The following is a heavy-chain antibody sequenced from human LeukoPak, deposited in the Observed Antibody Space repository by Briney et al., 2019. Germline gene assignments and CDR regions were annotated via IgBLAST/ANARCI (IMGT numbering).Heavy chain of an antibody. J-gene: IGHJ5*02. CDR1: GYSISSGYY. Sequence: SETLSLTCTVSGYSISSGYYWSWIRQPAGKGLEWIGRIYTSGSTNYNPSLKSRVTISVDTSKNQFSLKLSSVTAADTAVYYCARYDYVWGSGWFDPWGQGTLVTVSS. D-gene: IGHD3-16*01. V-gene: IGHV4-61*02. CDR2: IYTSGST. CDR3: ARYDYVWGSGWFDP.